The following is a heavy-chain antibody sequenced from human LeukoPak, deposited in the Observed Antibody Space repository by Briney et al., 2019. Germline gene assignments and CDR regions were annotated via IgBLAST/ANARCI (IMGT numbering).Heavy chain of an antibody. V-gene: IGHV1-24*01. CDR1: GDTLSEST. Sequence: ASVKVSCKVSGDTLSESTMHWVRQAPGKGLEWMGGFDPGAGEILYAQQFQGRVTMTEDTSTDTAYMELTSLRSEDSGVYFCAAGGIYSLLDYWGQGTLVTVSS. J-gene: IGHJ4*02. CDR3: AAGGIYSLLDY. CDR2: FDPGAGEI. D-gene: IGHD3-10*01.